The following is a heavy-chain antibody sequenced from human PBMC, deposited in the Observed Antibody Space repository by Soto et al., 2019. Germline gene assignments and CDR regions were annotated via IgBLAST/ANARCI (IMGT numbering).Heavy chain of an antibody. D-gene: IGHD1-26*01. CDR1: GFTFSSYG. CDR3: ARGRTGGSYYFDY. V-gene: IGHV3-33*01. Sequence: QVQLVESGGGVVQPGRSLRLSCAASGFTFSSYGMHWVRQAPGKGLEWVAVIWYDGSNKYYADSVKGRFTISRDNSKNTLYLQMNSLRAEDTAVYYCARGRTGGSYYFDYWGQGTLVTVSS. J-gene: IGHJ4*02. CDR2: IWYDGSNK.